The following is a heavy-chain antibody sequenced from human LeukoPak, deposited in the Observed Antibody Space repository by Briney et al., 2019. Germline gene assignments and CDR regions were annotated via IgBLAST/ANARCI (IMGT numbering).Heavy chain of an antibody. CDR1: GFTFSSYA. D-gene: IGHD3-10*01. V-gene: IGHV3-23*01. Sequence: GGSLRLSCAASGFTFSSYAMSWVRQAPGKGLEWVSAISGSGGSTYYADSVKGRFTISRDNSKNTLYLQMNSLRDEDTAVYYCAKDGRPLWFGEEGGQGTLVTVSS. J-gene: IGHJ4*02. CDR3: AKDGRPLWFGEE. CDR2: ISGSGGST.